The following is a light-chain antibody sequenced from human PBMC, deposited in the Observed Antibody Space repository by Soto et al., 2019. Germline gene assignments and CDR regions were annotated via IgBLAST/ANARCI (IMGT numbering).Light chain of an antibody. CDR3: QQYNFLWT. J-gene: IGKJ1*01. CDR2: KAS. CDR1: QSIDMY. V-gene: IGKV1-5*03. Sequence: DIPMTQSPSTLSASIGDTVTITCRASQSIDMYLAWYQQKPGKAPKLLVSKASTLETGVPSRFSGGGSGTEFTLTISSLQPDDFATYYCQQYNFLWTFGQGTKMEI.